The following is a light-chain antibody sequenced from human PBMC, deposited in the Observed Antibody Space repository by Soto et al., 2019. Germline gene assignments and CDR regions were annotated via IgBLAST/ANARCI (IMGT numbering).Light chain of an antibody. CDR2: RND. J-gene: IGLJ2*01. Sequence: QSVLTQPPSASGTPGQRVTISCSGSSSNIGNNYVHWYQQLPGTAPKLLIYRNDQRPSGVPDRFSGSKSGTSASLAISGLRSKDETDYYCTTWDDSLSAVVFGGGTKLTAL. CDR1: SSNIGNNY. V-gene: IGLV1-47*01. CDR3: TTWDDSLSAVV.